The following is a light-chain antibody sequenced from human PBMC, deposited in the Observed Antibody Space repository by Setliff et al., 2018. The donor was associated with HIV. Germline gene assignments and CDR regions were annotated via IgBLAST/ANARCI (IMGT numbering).Light chain of an antibody. J-gene: IGLJ2*01. CDR1: TGAVTSGHY. V-gene: IGLV7-46*01. Sequence: QAVVTQVPSLTVSPGRTVTLTCGSSTGAVTSGHYPYWFQQKPGQAPRTLIYDTSNKHSWTPARFSGSLPGGKAALTPSGAQPEDEAEYYCLLSYSGAHVVFGGGTKVTVL. CDR2: DTS. CDR3: LLSYSGAHVV.